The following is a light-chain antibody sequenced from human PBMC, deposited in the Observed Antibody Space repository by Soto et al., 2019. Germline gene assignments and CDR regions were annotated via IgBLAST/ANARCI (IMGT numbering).Light chain of an antibody. CDR1: QSIGSW. V-gene: IGKV1-5*03. J-gene: IGKJ4*01. Sequence: DIQMTQSPSTLSASVGDRVTITCRASQSIGSWLAWYQQKPGKAPKLLIYTTSSLQSGVPSRFSGSGSGTEFTLTISSLQPDDFATYYCQQYNSYLLTFGGGTKVEIK. CDR3: QQYNSYLLT. CDR2: TTS.